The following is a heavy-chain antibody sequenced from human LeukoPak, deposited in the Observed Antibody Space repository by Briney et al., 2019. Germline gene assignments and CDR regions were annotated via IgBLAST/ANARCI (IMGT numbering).Heavy chain of an antibody. Sequence: ASVKVSCKASGYTFTGHYMHWVRQAPGQGLEWMGRINPNSGGTNYAQKFQGRVTMTRDTSISTAYMELSRLRSDDTAVYYCARLIAARLGWFDPWGQGTLVTVSS. CDR3: ARLIAARLGWFDP. J-gene: IGHJ5*02. D-gene: IGHD6-6*01. CDR2: INPNSGGT. CDR1: GYTFTGHY. V-gene: IGHV1-2*06.